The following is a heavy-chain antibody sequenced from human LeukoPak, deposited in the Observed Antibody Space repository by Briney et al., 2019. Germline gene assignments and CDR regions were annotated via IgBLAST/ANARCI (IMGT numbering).Heavy chain of an antibody. CDR1: GFTFSAYT. CDR3: ARSAAVGDS. V-gene: IGHV3-21*01. J-gene: IGHJ4*02. Sequence: PGGSLRLSCSASGFTFSAYTMNWVRQAPGRGLEWVSSISSTSTSIYYADSVKGRFTISRDNAKNSLYLQMNSLSPDDTAVYYCARSAAVGDSWGQGTLVTVSS. CDR2: ISSTSTSI. D-gene: IGHD1-26*01.